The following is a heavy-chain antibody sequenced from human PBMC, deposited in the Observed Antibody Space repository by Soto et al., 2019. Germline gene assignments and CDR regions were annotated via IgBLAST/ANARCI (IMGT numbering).Heavy chain of an antibody. CDR3: ARNIVATTGDAFDI. J-gene: IGHJ3*02. D-gene: IGHD1-1*01. Sequence: PSETLSLTCAVNGGSFSGYYWSWIRQPPGKGLEWIGEINHRGSTKHNPTLQSRVTITIDTSKNQFSLNLSAVTAADTAVYYCARNIVATTGDAFDIRGQGTLVTVSS. CDR2: INHRGST. V-gene: IGHV4-34*01. CDR1: GGSFSGYY.